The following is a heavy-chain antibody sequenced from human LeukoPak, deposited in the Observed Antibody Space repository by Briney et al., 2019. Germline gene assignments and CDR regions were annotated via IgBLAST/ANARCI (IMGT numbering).Heavy chain of an antibody. D-gene: IGHD2-2*01. CDR3: ARMPNYYYYMDV. CDR2: ISSSGSTI. J-gene: IGHJ6*03. V-gene: IGHV3-48*03. Sequence: QTGGSLRLSCAASGFTFRSYAMHWVRQAPGKGLEWVSYISSSGSTIYYADSVKGRFTISRDNAKNSLYLQMNSLRAEDTAVYYCARMPNYYYYMDVWGKGTTVTISS. CDR1: GFTFRSYA.